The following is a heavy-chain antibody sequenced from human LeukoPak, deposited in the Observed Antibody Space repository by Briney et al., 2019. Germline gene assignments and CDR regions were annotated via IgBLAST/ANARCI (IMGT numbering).Heavy chain of an antibody. CDR2: IDHSGST. Sequence: SETLSLTCAVYGGSFSGYYWSWIRQPPGKGLEWIGEIDHSGSTNYNPSLKSRVIISSDASKTQLSLKLSSVTAADTAVYYCARAASIAVTGTFWFDPWGQGTLVTVSS. CDR3: ARAASIAVTGTFWFDP. D-gene: IGHD6-19*01. CDR1: GGSFSGYY. V-gene: IGHV4-34*01. J-gene: IGHJ5*02.